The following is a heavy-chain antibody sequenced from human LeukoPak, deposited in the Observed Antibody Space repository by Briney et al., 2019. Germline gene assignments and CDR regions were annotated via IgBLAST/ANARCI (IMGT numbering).Heavy chain of an antibody. V-gene: IGHV4-30-2*01. CDR2: IYHSGST. Sequence: PSETLSPTCTVSGGSISSGGYYWSWIRQPPGKGLEWIGYIYHSGSTYYNPSLKSRVTISVDRSKNQFSLKLSSVTAADTAVYYCARGIHFFGFDPWGQGTLVTVSS. D-gene: IGHD2/OR15-2a*01. CDR1: GGSISSGGYY. J-gene: IGHJ5*02. CDR3: ARGIHFFGFDP.